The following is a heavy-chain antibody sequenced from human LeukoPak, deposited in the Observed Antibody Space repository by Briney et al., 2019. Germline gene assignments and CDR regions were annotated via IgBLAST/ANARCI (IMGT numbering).Heavy chain of an antibody. Sequence: SETLSLTCTISGGSIDTYNYYWGWIRQPPGKGLEWIGSIYHSGSTYYNPSLKSRVTISVDTSKNQFSLKLSSVTAADTAVYYCARQARVEVTREYYFDYWGQGTLVTVSS. CDR3: ARQARVEVTREYYFDY. CDR1: GGSIDTYNYY. D-gene: IGHD4-17*01. J-gene: IGHJ4*02. CDR2: IYHSGST. V-gene: IGHV4-39*01.